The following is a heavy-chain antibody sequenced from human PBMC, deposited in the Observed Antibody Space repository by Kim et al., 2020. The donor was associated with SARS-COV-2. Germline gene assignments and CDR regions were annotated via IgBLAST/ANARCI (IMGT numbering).Heavy chain of an antibody. D-gene: IGHD6-13*01. CDR3: ARAKTSSSWDGSWTVYKNWFDP. Sequence: ASVKVSCKASGYTFTSYDINWVRQATGQGLEWMGWMNPNSGNTVYAQKFQGRVTMTRNTSISTAYMELSSLRSEDTAVYYCARAKTSSSWDGSWTVYKNWFDPWGQGTLVTVSS. V-gene: IGHV1-8*01. CDR2: MNPNSGNT. CDR1: GYTFTSYD. J-gene: IGHJ5*02.